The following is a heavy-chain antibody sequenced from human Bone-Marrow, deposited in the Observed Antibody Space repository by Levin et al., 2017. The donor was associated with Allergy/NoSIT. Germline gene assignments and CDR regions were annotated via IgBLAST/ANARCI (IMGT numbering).Heavy chain of an antibody. CDR1: GFTFSSYD. Sequence: GESLKISCAASGFTFSSYDMHWVRQATGKGLEWVSAIGTAGDPYYPGSVKGRFTISRENAKNSLYLQMNSLRAGDTAVYYCARGSRSAYYDILTGYPPHYYYMDVWGKGTTVTVSS. V-gene: IGHV3-13*05. D-gene: IGHD3-9*01. CDR2: IGTAGDP. J-gene: IGHJ6*03. CDR3: ARGSRSAYYDILTGYPPHYYYMDV.